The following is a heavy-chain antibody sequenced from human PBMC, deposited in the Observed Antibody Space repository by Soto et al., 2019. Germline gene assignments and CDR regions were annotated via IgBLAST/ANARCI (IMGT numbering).Heavy chain of an antibody. Sequence: ASVKVSCKASGYTFTGYYMHWVRQAPGQVLEWIGWISPNIVGTDYSQKFQGWLTIAMYRCIITSYIELSRLKSDDTAVYYCERDYGSGSNKWFDPWGQGTLVTVSS. J-gene: IGHJ5*02. CDR2: ISPNIVGT. D-gene: IGHD6-19*01. CDR1: GYTFTGYY. V-gene: IGHV1-2*04. CDR3: ERDYGSGSNKWFDP.